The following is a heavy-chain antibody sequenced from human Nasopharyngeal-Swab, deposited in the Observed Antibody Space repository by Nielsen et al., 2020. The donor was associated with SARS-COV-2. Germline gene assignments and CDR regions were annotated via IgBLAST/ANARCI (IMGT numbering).Heavy chain of an antibody. CDR3: ARGKYYGLLNEYLKWFDL. Sequence: GGSLRLSCAASGFTFSSYGMDWVRQAPGKGLEWVAVIWSDGSTNYYADSVKGRFTIARDNSKNTLYLQMNSLRVEDTAIYYCARGKYYGLLNEYLKWFDLWGQGTLVTVSS. J-gene: IGHJ5*02. V-gene: IGHV3-33*01. CDR1: GFTFSSYG. CDR2: IWSDGSTN. D-gene: IGHD3-9*01.